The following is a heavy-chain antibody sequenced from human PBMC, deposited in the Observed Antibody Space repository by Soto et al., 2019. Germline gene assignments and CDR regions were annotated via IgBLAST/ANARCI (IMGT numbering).Heavy chain of an antibody. J-gene: IGHJ3*01. V-gene: IGHV4-38-2*01. CDR2: IFHGGNT. CDR1: GFCISSVNY. D-gene: IGHD2-15*01. Sequence: SETLSLTCAVSGFCISSVNYWVWIRKPPGKGLEWIGSIFHGGNTYYNPSLKSRVTISVDMSKNQYSLKLNSVTAADTAVYYCARARWYNAFDVWGQGTVVTVSS. CDR3: ARARWYNAFDV.